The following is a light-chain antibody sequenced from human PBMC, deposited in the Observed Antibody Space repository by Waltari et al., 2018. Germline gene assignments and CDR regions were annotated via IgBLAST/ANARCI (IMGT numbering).Light chain of an antibody. CDR3: CSYAGTPRVV. V-gene: IGLV2-23*02. CDR2: EVN. CDR1: HNDIGSYNL. Sequence: QSALTQPASVSGSPGQSITIPRTGTHNDIGSYNLVSWYQQPPGKAPKVIIFEVNKRPSGVSNRFSGSKSGNTASLTVSGLHPEDEADYYCCSYAGTPRVVFGGGTKLTVL. J-gene: IGLJ2*01.